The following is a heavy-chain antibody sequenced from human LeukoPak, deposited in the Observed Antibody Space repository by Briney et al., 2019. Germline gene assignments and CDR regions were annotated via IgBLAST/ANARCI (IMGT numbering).Heavy chain of an antibody. V-gene: IGHV4-34*01. CDR2: INHSGST. Sequence: SETLSLTCAVYGGSFSGYYWSWIRQPPGKGLEWIGEINHSGSTNYNPSLKSRVTISVDTSKNQFSLKLSSVTAADTAVYYRARAGRATVTTRLPYYYYGMDVWGQGTTVTVSS. CDR3: ARAGRATVTTRLPYYYYGMDV. D-gene: IGHD4-11*01. CDR1: GGSFSGYY. J-gene: IGHJ6*02.